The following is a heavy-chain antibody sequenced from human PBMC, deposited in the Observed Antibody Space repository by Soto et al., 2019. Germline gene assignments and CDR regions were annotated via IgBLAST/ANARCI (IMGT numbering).Heavy chain of an antibody. CDR1: GSSISSGYY. D-gene: IGHD5-18*01. CDR3: ARVSDTAMVHFDY. V-gene: IGHV4-38-2*01. CDR2: IYHSGST. Sequence: SATLYLTCAVSGSSISSGYYWGWIRQPPGKGLEWIGSIYHSGSTYYNPSLKSRVTISVDTSKNQFSLKLSSVTAADTAVYYCARVSDTAMVHFDYWGQGTLVTVS. J-gene: IGHJ4*02.